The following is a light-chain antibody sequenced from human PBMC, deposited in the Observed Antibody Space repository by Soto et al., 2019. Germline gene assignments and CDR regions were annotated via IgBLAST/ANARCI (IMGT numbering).Light chain of an antibody. Sequence: DMHMTQSPSTLSASVGFRFTITCLASQSISSWLAWYQQKPGKAPKLVVYAASTLGSGVPSRFSGSRSGTDFTLTINSLQPEDFATYYCQQLNIYPTITFGQGTRLEIK. CDR3: QQLNIYPTIT. CDR2: AAS. CDR1: QSISSW. V-gene: IGKV1-5*01. J-gene: IGKJ5*01.